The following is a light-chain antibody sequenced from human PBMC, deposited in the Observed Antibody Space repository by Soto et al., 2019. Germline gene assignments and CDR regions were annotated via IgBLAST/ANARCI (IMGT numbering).Light chain of an antibody. CDR2: GDN. J-gene: IGLJ3*02. CDR1: SSNIGAGYD. V-gene: IGLV1-40*01. CDR3: QSYDSSLSAWV. Sequence: QSVLTQPPSVSGAPGQRVTISCTGSSSNIGAGYDVHWYQQLPGTAPKLLIYGDNNRPSGVPDRFSGSKSGTSASLAITGLQAEDEADYYCQSYDSSLSAWVLGGGTKLTV.